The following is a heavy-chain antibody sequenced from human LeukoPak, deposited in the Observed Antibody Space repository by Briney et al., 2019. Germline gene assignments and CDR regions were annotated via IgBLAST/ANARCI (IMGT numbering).Heavy chain of an antibody. CDR1: GGSISSYY. V-gene: IGHV4-59*01. J-gene: IGHJ6*03. CDR2: IYYSGST. CDR3: ARDRRRVNFGVVKQSYYYYYMDV. Sequence: SETLSLTCTVSGGSISSYYWCWIRQPPGKGLEWIGYIYYSGSTNYNPSLKSRVTISVDTSKNQFSLKLSSVTAADTAVYYCARDRRRVNFGVVKQSYYYYYMDVWGKGTTVTVSS. D-gene: IGHD3-3*01.